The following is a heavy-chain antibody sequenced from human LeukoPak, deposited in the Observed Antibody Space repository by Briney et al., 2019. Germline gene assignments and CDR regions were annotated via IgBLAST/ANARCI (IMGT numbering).Heavy chain of an antibody. Sequence: GASVKVSCKASGGTFSSYAISWVRQAPGQELEWMGGIIPIFGTANYAQKFQGRVTITADESTSTAYMEPSSLRSEDTAVYYCAREYDFWSGYPLVPFDYWGQGTLVTVPS. CDR2: IIPIFGTA. D-gene: IGHD3-3*01. V-gene: IGHV1-69*01. CDR1: GGTFSSYA. J-gene: IGHJ4*02. CDR3: AREYDFWSGYPLVPFDY.